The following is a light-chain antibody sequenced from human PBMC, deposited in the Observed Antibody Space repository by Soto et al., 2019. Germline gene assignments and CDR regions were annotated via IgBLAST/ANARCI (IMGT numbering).Light chain of an antibody. CDR3: QQSSALPLT. CDR1: PRISTL. CDR2: AAS. J-gene: IGKJ4*01. V-gene: IGKV1-39*01. Sequence: DSQMTQSPSSLSASVGDSVTITCRASPRISTLLNWYQRKPGKAPYLLIYAASTLQSWVPSRFRGAGSETDFSLTISTLQPEDFASYYCQQSSALPLTFGGGTQVEIK.